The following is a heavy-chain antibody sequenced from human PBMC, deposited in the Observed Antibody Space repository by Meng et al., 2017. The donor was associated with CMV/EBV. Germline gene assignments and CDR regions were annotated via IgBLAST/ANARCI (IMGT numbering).Heavy chain of an antibody. V-gene: IGHV3-21*01. J-gene: IGHJ4*02. CDR1: GFTFSSYS. Sequence: GESLKISCAASGFTFSSYSMNWVRQAPGKGLEWVSSISSSSSYIYYADSVKGRFTISRDNAKNSLYLQMNSLRAEDTAVYYCALREGGGSCQRYWGQGTLVTVSS. CDR3: ALREGGGSCQRY. CDR2: ISSSSSYI. D-gene: IGHD2-15*01.